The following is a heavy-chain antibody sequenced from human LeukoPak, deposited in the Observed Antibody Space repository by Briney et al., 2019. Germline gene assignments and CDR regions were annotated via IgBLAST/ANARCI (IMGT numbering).Heavy chain of an antibody. Sequence: TGGSLRLSCAAPGFTFSSYWMSWVRQAPGKGLEWVANIKQDGSEKYYVDSVKGRFTISRDNAKNSLYLQMNSLRAEDTAVYYCARDSAWIQLWFWDYWGQGTLVTVSS. CDR2: IKQDGSEK. CDR1: GFTFSSYW. J-gene: IGHJ4*02. V-gene: IGHV3-7*01. CDR3: ARDSAWIQLWFWDY. D-gene: IGHD5-18*01.